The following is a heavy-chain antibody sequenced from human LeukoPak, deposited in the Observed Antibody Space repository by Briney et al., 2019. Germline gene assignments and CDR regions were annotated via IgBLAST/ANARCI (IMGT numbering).Heavy chain of an antibody. Sequence: GGSLRLSCAASGFTFSSYWMTWVRQAPGKGLEWVSSISSSSGYIYYADSVKGRFTISRDNAKNSLYLQMNSLRAEDTAVYYCARIAAADDYWGQGTLVTVSS. CDR1: GFTFSSYW. D-gene: IGHD6-13*01. CDR3: ARIAAADDY. CDR2: ISSSSGYI. V-gene: IGHV3-21*01. J-gene: IGHJ4*02.